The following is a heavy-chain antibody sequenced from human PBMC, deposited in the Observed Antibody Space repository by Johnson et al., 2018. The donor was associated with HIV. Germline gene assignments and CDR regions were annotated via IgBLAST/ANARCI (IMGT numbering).Heavy chain of an antibody. CDR2: LKSKTDGGTT. J-gene: IGHJ3*02. D-gene: IGHD3-10*01. Sequence: VHLVESGGGLVKPGGSLRLSCAASGFIFNNAWMSWVRQAPGKGLEWVGRLKSKTDGGTTDYAAPVKGRLTISRNDSKNTLHLQMNSLRAEDTAVYYCSKGSRGAPGAFDIWGQGTMVTVSS. CDR1: GFIFNNAW. CDR3: SKGSRGAPGAFDI. V-gene: IGHV3-15*01.